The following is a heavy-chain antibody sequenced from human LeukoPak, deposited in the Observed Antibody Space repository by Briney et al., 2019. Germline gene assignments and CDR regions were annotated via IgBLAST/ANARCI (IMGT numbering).Heavy chain of an antibody. CDR3: ARGLTHLGYSNYVIDY. D-gene: IGHD4-4*01. Sequence: PSETLSLTCAVYGGSFSGYYWSWIRQPPGKGLEWIGEINHSGSTNYNPSLKSRVTISVDTSKNQFSLKLSSVTAADTAVYYCARGLTHLGYSNYVIDYWGQGTLVTVSS. CDR1: GGSFSGYY. CDR2: INHSGST. V-gene: IGHV4-34*01. J-gene: IGHJ4*02.